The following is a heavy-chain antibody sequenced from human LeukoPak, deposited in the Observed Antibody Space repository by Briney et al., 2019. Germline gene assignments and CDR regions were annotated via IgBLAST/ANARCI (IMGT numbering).Heavy chain of an antibody. D-gene: IGHD6-13*01. CDR1: GFTFSTYW. CDR3: ARELIEYSSTPGIDY. V-gene: IGHV3-7*01. Sequence: PGGSLRLSCAASGFTFSTYWMSWVRQAPGKGLEWVANIKQDGSEKYYVDSVKGRFTISRDNAKNSLYLQMNSLRAEDTAVYFCARELIEYSSTPGIDYWGQGTLVTVSS. J-gene: IGHJ4*02. CDR2: IKQDGSEK.